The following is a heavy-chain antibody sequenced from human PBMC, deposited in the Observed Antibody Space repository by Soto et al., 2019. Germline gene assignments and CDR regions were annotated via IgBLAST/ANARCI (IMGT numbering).Heavy chain of an antibody. V-gene: IGHV3-23*01. CDR3: AKDGYSSGWFDY. CDR2: ISGSGGST. Sequence: GGSLRLSCAASGFTFSSYAMSWVRQAPGKGLEWVSAISGSGGSTYYADSVKGQFTISRDNSKNTLYLQMNSLRAEDTAVYYCAKDGYSSGWFDYWGQGTLVTVSS. CDR1: GFTFSSYA. J-gene: IGHJ4*02. D-gene: IGHD6-19*01.